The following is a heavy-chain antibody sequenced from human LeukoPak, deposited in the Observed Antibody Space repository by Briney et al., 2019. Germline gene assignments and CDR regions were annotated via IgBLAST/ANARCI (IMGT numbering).Heavy chain of an antibody. CDR2: IYYSGST. CDR1: GGSISSGDYY. D-gene: IGHD4-17*01. V-gene: IGHV4-30-4*01. J-gene: IGHJ4*02. Sequence: PSQTLSLTCTVSGGSISSGDYYWSWIRQPPGKGLEWIGYIYYSGSTYYNPSLKSRVTISVDTSKNQFSLKLSPVTAADTAVYYCARGNAYGDSYFDYWGQGTLVTVSS. CDR3: ARGNAYGDSYFDY.